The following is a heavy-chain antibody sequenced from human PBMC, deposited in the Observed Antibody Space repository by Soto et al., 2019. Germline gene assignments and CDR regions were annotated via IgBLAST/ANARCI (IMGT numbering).Heavy chain of an antibody. D-gene: IGHD3-10*01. CDR1: GGSISSGTYH. J-gene: IGHJ4*02. CDR3: ARGELWWDF. Sequence: QVQLQESGPGLVKPSQTLSLTCTVSGGSISSGTYHWSWIRQHPGKGLEWIGFIYYNGNAFYNPSLXXRXAXXLDTSKNQFSLKLSSLTAADTAVYFCARGELWWDFWGQGTLVTVSS. CDR2: IYYNGNA. V-gene: IGHV4-31*03.